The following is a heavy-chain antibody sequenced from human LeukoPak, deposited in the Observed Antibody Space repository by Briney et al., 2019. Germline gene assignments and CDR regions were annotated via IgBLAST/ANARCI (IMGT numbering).Heavy chain of an antibody. Sequence: ASVKVSCKASGYTFTSYYMHWVRQAPGQGLEWMGIINPSGGSTSYAQKLQGRVTMTTDTSTSTAYMELRSLRSDDTAVYYCARVQGDSTFNWFDPWGQGTLVTVSS. D-gene: IGHD2/OR15-2a*01. V-gene: IGHV1-46*01. CDR3: ARVQGDSTFNWFDP. CDR2: INPSGGST. J-gene: IGHJ5*02. CDR1: GYTFTSYY.